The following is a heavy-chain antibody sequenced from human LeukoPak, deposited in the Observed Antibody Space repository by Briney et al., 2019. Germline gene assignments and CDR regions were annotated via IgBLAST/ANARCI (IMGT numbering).Heavy chain of an antibody. D-gene: IGHD3-3*01. CDR2: ISYDGSNK. Sequence: GRSLRLSCAASGFTFSSYAMHWVRQAPGKGLEWVAVISYDGSNKYYADSVKGRFTISRDNSKNTLYLQMNSLRAEDTAVYYCAREDHDFWSGYYPFDYWGQGTLATVSS. J-gene: IGHJ4*02. V-gene: IGHV3-30-3*01. CDR1: GFTFSSYA. CDR3: AREDHDFWSGYYPFDY.